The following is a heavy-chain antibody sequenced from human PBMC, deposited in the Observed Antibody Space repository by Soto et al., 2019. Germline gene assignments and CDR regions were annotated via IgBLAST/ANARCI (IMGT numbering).Heavy chain of an antibody. J-gene: IGHJ5*02. CDR3: ATDSSYYYDSSAYYSNWFDP. V-gene: IGHV4-30-4*01. CDR2: IYYSGNT. Sequence: SETLSLTCSVSGGSISSGSYYWSWIRQPPGKGLEWIGNIYYSGNTYYNPSLKSRLIISIDTSKNQFSLKVGSVTAADTSVYYCATDSSYYYDSSAYYSNWFDPWGQGMLVTVSS. D-gene: IGHD3-22*01. CDR1: GGSISSGSYY.